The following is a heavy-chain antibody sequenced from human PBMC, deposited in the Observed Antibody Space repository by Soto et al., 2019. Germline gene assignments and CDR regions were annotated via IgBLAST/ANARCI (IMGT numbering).Heavy chain of an antibody. CDR2: IYYSGST. CDR1: GGSISSYY. D-gene: IGHD3-3*01. Sequence: PSETLSLTCTVSGGSISSYYWSWIRQPPGKGLEWIGYIYYSGSTNYNPSLKSRVTISVDTSKNQFSLKLSSVTAADTAVYFCARTRDFWSGNDAFDIWGQGTMVTVSS. V-gene: IGHV4-59*01. CDR3: ARTRDFWSGNDAFDI. J-gene: IGHJ3*02.